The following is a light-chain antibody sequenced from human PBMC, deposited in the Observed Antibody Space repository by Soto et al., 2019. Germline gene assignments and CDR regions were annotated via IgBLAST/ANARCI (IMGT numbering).Light chain of an antibody. CDR1: QSLSSSY. J-gene: IGKJ1*01. CDR2: DAS. CDR3: QQYGSTPWT. V-gene: IGKV3-20*01. Sequence: ENVLTQSPGTLSLSPGERAILSCRASQSLSSSYIAWYQQKPGQAPRLLIYDASSRDTGIPDRFSGSGSGTDFTLTISRLEPEDFAVYYCQQYGSTPWTFGQGTKVEIK.